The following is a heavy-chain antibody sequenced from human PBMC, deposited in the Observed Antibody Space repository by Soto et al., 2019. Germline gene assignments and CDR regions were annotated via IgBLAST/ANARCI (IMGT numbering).Heavy chain of an antibody. V-gene: IGHV6-1*01. D-gene: IGHD6-19*01. CDR1: GDSVSSNSDA. CDR3: ARGSSCWTCWYCAL. CDR2: TYYRSKWNN. J-gene: IGHJ2*01. Sequence: VQLQQSGPRLVKASQTLSLTCVISGDSVSSNSDAWNWIRQSPSRGLEWLGRTYYRSKWNNDYAVSVRSSIVIDSDTSKNQVYLQLKSVLPEDTAVYYCARGSSCWTCWYCALWGRGTLVTV.